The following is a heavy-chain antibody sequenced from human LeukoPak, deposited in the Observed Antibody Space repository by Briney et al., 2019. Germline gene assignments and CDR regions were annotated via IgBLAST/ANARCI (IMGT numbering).Heavy chain of an antibody. CDR1: GFTFSSYS. J-gene: IGHJ3*01. D-gene: IGHD2-21*01. CDR2: ISSSSSYI. V-gene: IGHV3-21*04. CDR3: VRGRLCGFQCYDAFDV. Sequence: PGGSLRLSCAASGFTFSSYSMNWVRQAPGKGLEWVSSISSSSSYIYYADSVKGRFTISRDISMNTMHLQMNSLSADDTAVYYCVRGRLCGFQCYDAFDVWGQGTVVTVSS.